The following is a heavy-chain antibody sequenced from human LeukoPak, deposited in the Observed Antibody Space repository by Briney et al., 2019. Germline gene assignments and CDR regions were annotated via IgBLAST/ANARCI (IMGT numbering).Heavy chain of an antibody. J-gene: IGHJ5*02. CDR2: MNPNSGNT. Sequence: ASVKVSCTASGYTFTSYDINWVRQATGQGLEWMGWMNPNSGNTGYAQKFQGRVTMTRNTSISTAYMELSSLRSEDTAVYYCARDGAIFGVANWFDPWGQGTLVTVSS. V-gene: IGHV1-8*01. CDR1: GYTFTSYD. CDR3: ARDGAIFGVANWFDP. D-gene: IGHD3-3*01.